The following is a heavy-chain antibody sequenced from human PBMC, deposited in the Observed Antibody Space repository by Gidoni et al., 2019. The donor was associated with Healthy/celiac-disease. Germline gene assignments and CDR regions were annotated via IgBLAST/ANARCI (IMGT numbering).Heavy chain of an antibody. CDR2: ISGSGGST. J-gene: IGHJ4*02. Sequence: EVQLLESGGGLVQPGGSLRLSCAASGFTFSSYAMSWVRQGPGKGLEWVSAISGSGGSTYYADSVKGRFTISRDNSKNTLYLQMNSLRAEDTAVYYCAKDRVTMIVVVIGYFDYWGQGTLVTVSS. CDR1: GFTFSSYA. D-gene: IGHD3-22*01. V-gene: IGHV3-23*01. CDR3: AKDRVTMIVVVIGYFDY.